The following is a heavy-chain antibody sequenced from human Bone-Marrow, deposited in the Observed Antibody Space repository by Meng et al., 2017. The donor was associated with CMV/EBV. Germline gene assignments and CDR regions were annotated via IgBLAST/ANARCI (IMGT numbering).Heavy chain of an antibody. CDR2: MNPNSGNT. CDR1: GYTFTSYD. D-gene: IGHD6-13*01. CDR3: ARRGIAALNDAFDI. Sequence: ASVKVSCKASGYTFTSYDINWVRQATGQGLEWMGWMNPNSGNTGYAQKFQGRVTMTRNTSISTAYMELSSLRSEDTAVYYCARRGIAALNDAFDIWGQGTMVTVSS. J-gene: IGHJ3*02. V-gene: IGHV1-8*01.